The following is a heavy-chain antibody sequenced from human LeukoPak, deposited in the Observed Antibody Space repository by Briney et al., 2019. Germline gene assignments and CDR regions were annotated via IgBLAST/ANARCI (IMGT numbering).Heavy chain of an antibody. CDR1: GFTLSDYY. Sequence: LRLSCAASGFTLSDYYMSWIRQPPGKALEWLARIDWDDDKFYSTSLKTRLTISKDTSKNQVVLTMTNMDPVDTATYYCARMEVGWFDPWGQGTLVTVSS. CDR3: ARMEVGWFDP. D-gene: IGHD1-26*01. J-gene: IGHJ5*02. CDR2: IDWDDDK. V-gene: IGHV2-70*04.